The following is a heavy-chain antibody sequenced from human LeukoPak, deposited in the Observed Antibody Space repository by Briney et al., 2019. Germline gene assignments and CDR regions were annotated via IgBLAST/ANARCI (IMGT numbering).Heavy chain of an antibody. CDR2: IFYNGGP. CDR1: GDSITNSNYY. J-gene: IGHJ3*02. D-gene: IGHD1-26*01. Sequence: SETLSLTCTASGDSITNSNYYWGWVRQSPGRGLEWPGNIFYNGGPYYNPSFKGRVVISVDTSKNHFSLTLNAVTAADTAVYHCASYSGIYSAFEIWSQGTLVTVSS. CDR3: ASYSGIYSAFEI. V-gene: IGHV4-39*07.